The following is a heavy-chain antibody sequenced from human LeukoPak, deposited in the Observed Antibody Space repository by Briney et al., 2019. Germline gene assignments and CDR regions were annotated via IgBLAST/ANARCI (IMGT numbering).Heavy chain of an antibody. D-gene: IGHD3-3*01. CDR1: GFTFSNAW. CDR2: IKSKTDGGTT. J-gene: IGHJ3*02. V-gene: IGHV3-15*01. Sequence: GGSLRLSCAASGFTFSNAWMSWVRQAPGKGLEWVGRIKSKTDGGTTDYAAPVKGRFTISRDDSKNTLYLQMNSLKTEDTAVYYCARESEIFGVVNDAFDIWGQGTMVTVSS. CDR3: ARESEIFGVVNDAFDI.